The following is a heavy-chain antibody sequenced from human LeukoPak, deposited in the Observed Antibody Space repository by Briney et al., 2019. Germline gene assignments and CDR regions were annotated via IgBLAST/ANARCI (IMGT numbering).Heavy chain of an antibody. D-gene: IGHD1-26*01. CDR2: FDPEDGET. CDR1: GYTFTELS. V-gene: IGHV1-24*01. Sequence: ASVKVSCKVSGYTFTELSMHWVRQAPGKGLEWMGGFDPEDGETIYAQKFQGRVTMTEDTSTDTAYMEQSSLRSEDTAVYYCATKMVGATAFDPWGQGTLVTVSS. J-gene: IGHJ5*02. CDR3: ATKMVGATAFDP.